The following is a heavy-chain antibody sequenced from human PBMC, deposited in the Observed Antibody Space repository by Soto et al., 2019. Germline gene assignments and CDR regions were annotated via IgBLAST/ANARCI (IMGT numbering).Heavy chain of an antibody. CDR1: GFTFSSYA. Sequence: EVQLLESGGGLVQPGGSLRLSCAASGFTFSSYAMSWVRQAPGKGLEWVSAISGSGGNTYYADSVKGRFTISRDNSKNTLYLQMNSLRAEDKAVYYCAKGLTGAPYYGMDVWGQGTTVTVSS. CDR3: AKGLTGAPYYGMDV. V-gene: IGHV3-23*01. D-gene: IGHD7-27*01. J-gene: IGHJ6*02. CDR2: ISGSGGNT.